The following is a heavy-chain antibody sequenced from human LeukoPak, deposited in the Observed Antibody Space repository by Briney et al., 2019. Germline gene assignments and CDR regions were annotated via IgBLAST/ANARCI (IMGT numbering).Heavy chain of an antibody. J-gene: IGHJ4*02. Sequence: PSETLSLTCTVSGGSISSYYWSWIRQPPGKGLEWIGYIYYSGSTNYNPSLKSRVTISVDTSKYQFSLKLSSVTAADTAVYYCARRGCSGGSCYSDYWGQGTLVTVPS. D-gene: IGHD2-15*01. CDR2: IYYSGST. CDR1: GGSISSYY. CDR3: ARRGCSGGSCYSDY. V-gene: IGHV4-59*08.